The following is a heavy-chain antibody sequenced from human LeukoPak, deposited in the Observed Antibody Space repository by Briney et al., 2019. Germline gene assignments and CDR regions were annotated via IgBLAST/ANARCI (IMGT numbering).Heavy chain of an antibody. J-gene: IGHJ4*02. V-gene: IGHV4-39*07. Sequence: SETLSLTCTVSGGSISSSSYYWGWIRQPPGKGLERIGSIYYSGSTYYNPSLKSRVTISVDTSKNQFSLKLSSVTAADTAVYYCARASSSGWYDYWGQGTLVTVSS. CDR3: ARASSSGWYDY. CDR2: IYYSGST. D-gene: IGHD6-19*01. CDR1: GGSISSSSYY.